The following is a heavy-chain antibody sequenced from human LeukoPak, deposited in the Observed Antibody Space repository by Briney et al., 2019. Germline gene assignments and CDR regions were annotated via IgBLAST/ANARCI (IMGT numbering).Heavy chain of an antibody. CDR2: ISHNVDT. V-gene: IGHV4-34*01. J-gene: IGHJ4*02. D-gene: IGHD2-15*01. CDR1: GGSFNTYF. CDR3: ARPSPYCSGGSCYFDY. Sequence: SETLSLTCEVYGGSFNTYFWSWIRQPPGKGLEWIGEISHNVDTNYNPSLKSRVSLSIDRSNNQFSLRMNSVTAADTAVYYCARPSPYCSGGSCYFDYWGQGTLVTVSS.